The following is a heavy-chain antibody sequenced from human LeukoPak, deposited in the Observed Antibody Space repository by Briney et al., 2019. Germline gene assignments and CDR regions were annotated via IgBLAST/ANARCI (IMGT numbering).Heavy chain of an antibody. CDR2: INEDGSIT. D-gene: IGHD3-22*01. Sequence: GGSLRLSCAVSGFTFRTYWMHWVRQVPGEGLVWVSRINEDGSITNYADSVKGRFSISRDNAKNTLYLQMNSLRAEDTAVYYCARGPTYYYDSSGYYPPGYWGQGTLVTVSS. CDR3: ARGPTYYYDSSGYYPPGY. CDR1: GFTFRTYW. V-gene: IGHV3-74*01. J-gene: IGHJ4*02.